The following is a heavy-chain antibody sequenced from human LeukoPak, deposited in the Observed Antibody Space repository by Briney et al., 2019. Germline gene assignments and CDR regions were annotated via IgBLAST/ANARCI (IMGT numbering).Heavy chain of an antibody. V-gene: IGHV1-46*01. J-gene: IGHJ4*02. Sequence: GASVKVSCKASGYILTSYNMHWVRQAPGQGLEWLGIINPSGGDTKYAQKFQGRVTLTRDKSTSTVYMELSSLTSDDTAVYYCARSLKELATIRTFYFDYWGQGTLVTVSS. CDR3: ARSLKELATIRTFYFDY. CDR1: GYILTSYN. CDR2: INPSGGDT. D-gene: IGHD5-24*01.